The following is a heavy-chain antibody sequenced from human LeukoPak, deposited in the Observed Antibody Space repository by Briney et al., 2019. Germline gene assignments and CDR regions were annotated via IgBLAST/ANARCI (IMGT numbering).Heavy chain of an antibody. D-gene: IGHD3-10*01. V-gene: IGHV5-51*01. CDR3: ARQRFTMRAYAGNWFDP. J-gene: IGHJ5*02. Sequence: GESLKISCKGSGYSFTNYWIGWVRQMPGKGLDWMGIIYPGDSDTRYSPSFQDQVTISADKSISTAYLQWSSLKASDTAMYYCARQRFTMRAYAGNWFDPWGQGTLVTVSS. CDR1: GYSFTNYW. CDR2: IYPGDSDT.